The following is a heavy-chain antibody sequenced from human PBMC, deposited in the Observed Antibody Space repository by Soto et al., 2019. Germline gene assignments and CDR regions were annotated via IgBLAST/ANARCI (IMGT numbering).Heavy chain of an antibody. CDR3: AIPSGLGTTGTSDYYYYMDV. D-gene: IGHD1-1*01. J-gene: IGHJ6*03. CDR1: GYSFTSYW. Sequence: GESLKISCKGSGYSFTSYWIGWVRQMPGKGLEWMGIIYPGDSDTRYSPSFQGQVTISADKSISTAYLQWSSLKASDTAMYYCAIPSGLGTTGTSDYYYYMDVWGKGTTVTVSS. CDR2: IYPGDSDT. V-gene: IGHV5-51*01.